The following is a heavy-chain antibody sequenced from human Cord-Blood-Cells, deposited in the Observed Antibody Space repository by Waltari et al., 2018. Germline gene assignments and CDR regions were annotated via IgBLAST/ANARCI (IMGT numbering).Heavy chain of an antibody. D-gene: IGHD4-17*01. V-gene: IGHV4-34*01. J-gene: IGHJ4*02. CDR2: FNPSGST. CDR1: GGSFRGYP. CDR3: ARRGDGDYRYYFDY. Sequence: QVKLQQWGAGLLKPSGTRSLTCAAYGGSFRGYPWRWYRRPPGKGLDWIGEFNPSGSTNYNPSLKSRVTISVDTSKNQFSLKLSSVTAADTAVYYCARRGDGDYRYYFDYWGQGTLVTVSS.